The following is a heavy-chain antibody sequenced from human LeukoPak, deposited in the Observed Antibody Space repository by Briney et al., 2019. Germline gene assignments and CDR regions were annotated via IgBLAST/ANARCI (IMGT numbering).Heavy chain of an antibody. CDR1: GYTFTSYG. J-gene: IGHJ4*02. Sequence: VKVSCKASGYTFTSYGISWVRQAPGQGLEWMGWISAYNGNTNYAQKLQGRVTMTTDTSTSTAYMELRSLRSDDMAVYYCASGGTRVYYYDSSGYSDWGQGTLVTVSS. D-gene: IGHD3-22*01. V-gene: IGHV1-18*03. CDR3: ASGGTRVYYYDSSGYSD. CDR2: ISAYNGNT.